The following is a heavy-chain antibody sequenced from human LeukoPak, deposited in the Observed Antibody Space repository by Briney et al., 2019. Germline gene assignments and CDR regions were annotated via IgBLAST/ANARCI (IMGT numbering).Heavy chain of an antibody. CDR3: ARGKAAALGLVWFDP. Sequence: TSETLSLTCAVYGGSFSGYYWSWIRQPPGKGLEWIGEINHSGSTNYNPSLKSRVTISVDTSKNQFSLKLSSVTAADTAVYYCARGKAAALGLVWFDPWGQGTLVTVSS. CDR1: GGSFSGYY. CDR2: INHSGST. D-gene: IGHD6-13*01. J-gene: IGHJ5*02. V-gene: IGHV4-34*01.